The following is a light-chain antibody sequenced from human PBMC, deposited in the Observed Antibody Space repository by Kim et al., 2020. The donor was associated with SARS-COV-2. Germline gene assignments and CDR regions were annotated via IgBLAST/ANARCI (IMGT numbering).Light chain of an antibody. CDR2: TAS. J-gene: IGKJ2*01. CDR1: QSISSW. Sequence: LSASVGGRVTITCRASQSISSWLAWYQQKPGKAPKVLIYTASSLESGVSSRFSGSGSGTEFTLTISSLRPDDFASYYCQQYKSWYTFGQGTKLEI. V-gene: IGKV1-5*03. CDR3: QQYKSWYT.